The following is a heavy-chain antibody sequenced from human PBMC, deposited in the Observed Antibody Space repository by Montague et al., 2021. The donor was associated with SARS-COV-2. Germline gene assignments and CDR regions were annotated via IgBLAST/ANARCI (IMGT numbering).Heavy chain of an antibody. CDR3: ARVDSVFP. V-gene: IGHV3-23*03. Sequence: SRRLSFSASGFTFSSSALSLFRQAPGKGLEWVSNIYGATGRTFYADSVKGRFTMSRENSKNTLYLQMNSLRVDDTAVYYCARVDSVFPWGQGTLVTMSS. J-gene: IGHJ4*02. D-gene: IGHD3/OR15-3a*01. CDR1: GFTFSSSA. CDR2: IYGATGRT.